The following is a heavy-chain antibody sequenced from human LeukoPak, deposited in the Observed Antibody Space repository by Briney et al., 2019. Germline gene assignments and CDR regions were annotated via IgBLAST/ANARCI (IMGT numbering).Heavy chain of an antibody. CDR3: AGVKDYHDSRGGY. CDR2: ISSSSSYI. J-gene: IGHJ4*02. V-gene: IGHV3-21*01. D-gene: IGHD3-22*01. CDR1: GFTFSSYD. Sequence: GGSLRLSCAASGFTFSSYDMNWVRQAPGKGLEWVSSISSSSSYIYYADSVKGRFTISRDNAKNSLYLQMNSLRAEDTAVYYCAGVKDYHDSRGGYWGQGTLVTVSS.